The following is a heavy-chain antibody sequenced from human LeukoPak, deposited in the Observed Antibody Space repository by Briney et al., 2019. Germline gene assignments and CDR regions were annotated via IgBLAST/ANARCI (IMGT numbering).Heavy chain of an antibody. CDR1: GGSISSGDYY. D-gene: IGHD2-15*01. V-gene: IGHV4-30-4*01. CDR2: IYYSGST. CDR3: ARDRGKYCSGGSCYAINWYFDL. J-gene: IGHJ2*01. Sequence: SETLSLTCTVSGGSISSGDYYRSWIRQPPGKGLEWIGYIYYSGSTYYNPSLKSRVTISVDTSKNQFSLKLSSVTAADTAVYYCARDRGKYCSGGSCYAINWYFDLWGRGTLVTVSS.